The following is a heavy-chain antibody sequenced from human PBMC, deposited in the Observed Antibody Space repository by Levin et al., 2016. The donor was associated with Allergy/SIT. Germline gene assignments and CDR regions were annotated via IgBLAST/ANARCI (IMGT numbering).Heavy chain of an antibody. CDR3: AKDQYCSSTSCYNDY. V-gene: IGHV3-23*01. Sequence: LSLTCAASGFSFDNHAMTWVRQVPGKGLEWVSTISDSGSTYYADSVRGRFTISRDNSKNALFLQINSLRVEDTAVYYCAKDQYCSSTSCYNDYWGQGILVTVSS. CDR2: ISDSGST. CDR1: GFSFDNHA. J-gene: IGHJ4*02. D-gene: IGHD2-2*02.